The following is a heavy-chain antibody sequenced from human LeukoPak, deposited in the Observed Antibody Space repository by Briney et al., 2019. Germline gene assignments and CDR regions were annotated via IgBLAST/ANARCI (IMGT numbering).Heavy chain of an antibody. J-gene: IGHJ4*02. D-gene: IGHD6-19*01. CDR1: GYSISSGYY. CDR2: INHSGST. V-gene: IGHV4-38-2*02. Sequence: SETLSLTCTVSGYSISSGYYWTWIRQPPGKGLEWIGEINHSGSTNYNPSLKSRVTISADTSRNHFSLNLSSVTAADTAVYYCARGRSGSSSGWPKRYYFDYWGQGTLVTVSS. CDR3: ARGRSGSSSGWPKRYYFDY.